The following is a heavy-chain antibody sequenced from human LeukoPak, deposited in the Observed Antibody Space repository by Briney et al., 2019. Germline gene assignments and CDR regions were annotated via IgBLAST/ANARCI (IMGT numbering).Heavy chain of an antibody. Sequence: GGSLGLSCAASGFTFSSYEMNWVRQAPGKGLEWVSYISSSGSTIYYADSVKGRFTISRDNAKNSLYLQMNSLRAEDTAVYYCARLRLSGSYPDYWGQGTLVTVSS. J-gene: IGHJ4*02. D-gene: IGHD1-26*01. CDR1: GFTFSSYE. V-gene: IGHV3-48*03. CDR2: ISSSGSTI. CDR3: ARLRLSGSYPDY.